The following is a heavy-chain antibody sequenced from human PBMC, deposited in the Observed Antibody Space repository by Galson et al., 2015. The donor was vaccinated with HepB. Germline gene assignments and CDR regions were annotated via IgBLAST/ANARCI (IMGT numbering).Heavy chain of an antibody. J-gene: IGHJ2*01. CDR2: INHSGST. CDR3: ARGNTGIVGATGRLDL. Sequence: SETLSLTCAVYGGSFSGYYWSWIRQPPGKGLEWIGEINHSGSTNYNPSLKSRVTISVDTSKNQFSLKLSSVTAADTAAYYCARGNTGIVGATGRLDLWGRGTLVTVSS. CDR1: GGSFSGYY. V-gene: IGHV4-34*01. D-gene: IGHD1-26*01.